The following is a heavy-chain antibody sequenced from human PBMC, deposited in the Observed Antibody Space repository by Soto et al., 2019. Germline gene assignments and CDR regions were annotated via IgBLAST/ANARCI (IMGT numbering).Heavy chain of an antibody. Sequence: SETLSLTCTVSGGSMSSSSCYWGWTRQPPGQGLEWIGSIYYSGTTYYNPSLKSRVTISVDTSKNQFSLKLSSVTAADTAVYSCARHRADGLPRYFDYWGHGTLVTVSS. CDR1: GGSMSSSSCY. CDR2: IYYSGTT. J-gene: IGHJ4*01. CDR3: ARHRADGLPRYFDY. V-gene: IGHV4-39*01. D-gene: IGHD4-17*01.